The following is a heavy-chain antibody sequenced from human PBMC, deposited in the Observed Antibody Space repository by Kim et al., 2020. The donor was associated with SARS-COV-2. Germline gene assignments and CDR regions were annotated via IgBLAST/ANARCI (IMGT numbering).Heavy chain of an antibody. CDR2: IKQDGSEK. CDR1: GFTFSSYW. J-gene: IGHJ4*02. V-gene: IGHV3-7*01. Sequence: GGSLRLSCVASGFTFSSYWMSWVRQAPGKGREWVANIKQDGSEKHYVYSVKGRFTVSRDNAQNSLYLQMNGLRDEDTAVYYCAVSRTFDYWGRGTLVTVS. CDR3: AVSRTFDY.